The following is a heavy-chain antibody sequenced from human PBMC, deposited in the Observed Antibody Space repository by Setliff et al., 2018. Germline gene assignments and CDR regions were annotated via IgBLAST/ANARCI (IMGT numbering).Heavy chain of an antibody. CDR2: ISPANGNT. D-gene: IGHD4-4*01. CDR3: ATDHYNRFDV. CDR1: GYNFISYG. Sequence: KVSCKASGYNFISYGISWVRQAPGQGLEWMGWISPANGNTNYIQRFQDRVTMTIDTSTSTIYMELRSLRSDDTAVYYCATDHYNRFDVWGQGTMVTVSS. J-gene: IGHJ3*01. V-gene: IGHV1-18*01.